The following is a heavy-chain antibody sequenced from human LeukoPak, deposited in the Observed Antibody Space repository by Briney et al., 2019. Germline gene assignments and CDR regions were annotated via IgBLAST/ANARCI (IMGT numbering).Heavy chain of an antibody. CDR1: GGTFSSYA. J-gene: IGHJ5*02. CDR3: VRRLDTIEFDP. Sequence: ASVKVSCKASGGTFSSYAISWVRQAPGQGLEWMGWMNPYSGNTGYAQKFQGRVTMTRDTSMTTAYMELSSLRSEDTAVYYCVRRLDTIEFDPWGQGTLVTVSS. D-gene: IGHD5-12*01. V-gene: IGHV1-8*02. CDR2: MNPYSGNT.